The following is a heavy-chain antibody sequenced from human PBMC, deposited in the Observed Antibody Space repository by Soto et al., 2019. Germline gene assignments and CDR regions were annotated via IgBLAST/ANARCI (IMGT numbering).Heavy chain of an antibody. Sequence: ASVNVSCKASGYSFTDYSIQWMRQAPGPRPEWVGWINIGTGVTQISQRFQGRVNLSRDTSATTAYMELDSLRYEDTAVYYCARCHYPLFRVDHWGQGTLVTVSS. V-gene: IGHV1-3*04. CDR3: ARCHYPLFRVDH. CDR2: INIGTGVT. CDR1: GYSFTDYS. D-gene: IGHD3-10*01. J-gene: IGHJ4*01.